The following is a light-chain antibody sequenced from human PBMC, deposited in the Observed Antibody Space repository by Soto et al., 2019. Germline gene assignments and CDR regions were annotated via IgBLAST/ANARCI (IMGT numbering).Light chain of an antibody. CDR2: WAS. Sequence: DIVMTQSPDSLAVSLGERATINCKSSQSVLYSSNNKNYLAWYQQKPGQPPKLLIYWASTRESGVPDRFSGSGSGTDFTLTIRSLQAEDVAVYYCQQYYSTPYTFGHGTKLAIK. CDR3: QQYYSTPYT. J-gene: IGKJ2*01. V-gene: IGKV4-1*01. CDR1: QSVLYSSNNKNY.